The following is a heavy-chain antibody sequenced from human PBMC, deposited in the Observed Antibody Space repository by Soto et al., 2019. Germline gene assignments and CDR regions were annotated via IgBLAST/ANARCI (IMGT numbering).Heavy chain of an antibody. CDR1: GFTFSSYG. Sequence: GGSLRLSCAASGFTFSSYGMHWVRQAPGKGLEWVAVIWYDGSNKYYADSVKGRFTISRDNSKNTLYLQMNSLRAEDTAVYYCAREAHGTVRGPNYGMDVWGQGTTVTVSS. CDR3: AREAHGTVRGPNYGMDV. CDR2: IWYDGSNK. V-gene: IGHV3-33*01. J-gene: IGHJ6*02. D-gene: IGHD3-10*02.